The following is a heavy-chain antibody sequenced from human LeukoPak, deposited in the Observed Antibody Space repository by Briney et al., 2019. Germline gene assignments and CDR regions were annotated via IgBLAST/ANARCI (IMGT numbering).Heavy chain of an antibody. CDR2: IRASGLET. Sequence: GGSLRLSCAASGFTFSSYDMTWVRQAPGKGLEWVSSIRASGLETFYPDSVKGRFTISRDNSNYALYLQMNTLRVEDTAVYYCVRGLRRPDYWGQGTLVTVSS. J-gene: IGHJ4*02. CDR1: GFTFSSYD. D-gene: IGHD5-12*01. CDR3: VRGLRRPDY. V-gene: IGHV3-23*01.